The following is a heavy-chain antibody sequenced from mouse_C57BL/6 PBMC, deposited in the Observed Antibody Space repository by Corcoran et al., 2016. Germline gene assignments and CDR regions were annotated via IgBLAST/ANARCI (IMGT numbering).Heavy chain of an antibody. V-gene: IGHV1-26*01. CDR3: ARSYSSGYKKFAY. D-gene: IGHD3-2*02. Sequence: EVQLQQSGPELVKPGASVKISCKASGYTFTDYYMNWVKQSHGKSLEWIGDINPNNGGTSYNQKFKGKATLTVDKSSSTAYMELRSLTSEDSAVYYCARSYSSGYKKFAYWGQGTLVTVSA. CDR1: GYTFTDYY. CDR2: INPNNGGT. J-gene: IGHJ3*01.